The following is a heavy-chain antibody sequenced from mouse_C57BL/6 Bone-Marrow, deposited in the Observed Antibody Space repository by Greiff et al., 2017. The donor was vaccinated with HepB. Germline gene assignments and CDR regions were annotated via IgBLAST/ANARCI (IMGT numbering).Heavy chain of an antibody. CDR1: GFTFSSYA. CDR2: ISSGGDYI. V-gene: IGHV5-9-1*02. CDR3: TRGWLLRNYFDY. Sequence: EVKLVESGEGLVKPGGSLKLSCAASGFTFSSYAMSWVRQTPEKRLEWVAYISSGGDYIYYADTVKGRFTISRDNARNTLYPQMSSLKSEDTAMYYCTRGWLLRNYFDYWGQGTTLTVSS. J-gene: IGHJ2*01. D-gene: IGHD2-3*01.